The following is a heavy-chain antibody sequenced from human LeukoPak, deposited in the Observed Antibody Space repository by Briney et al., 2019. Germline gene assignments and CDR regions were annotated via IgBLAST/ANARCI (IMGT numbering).Heavy chain of an antibody. CDR1: GGSISSGSYY. CDR2: IYTSGST. Sequence: PSETLSLTCTVSGGSISSGSYYWSWLRQPAGKGLEWIGRIYTSGSTNYNPSLKSRVTISVDTSKNQFSLKLSSVTAADTAVYYCARYDSSSGWFDPWGQGTLVTVSS. D-gene: IGHD6-6*01. V-gene: IGHV4-61*02. CDR3: ARYDSSSGWFDP. J-gene: IGHJ5*02.